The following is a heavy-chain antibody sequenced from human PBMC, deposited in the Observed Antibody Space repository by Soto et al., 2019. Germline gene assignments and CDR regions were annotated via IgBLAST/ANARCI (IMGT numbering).Heavy chain of an antibody. D-gene: IGHD5-18*01. J-gene: IGHJ4*02. CDR2: ISSSGSTI. CDR1: GFTFSDYY. V-gene: IGHV3-11*01. Sequence: LRLSCAASGFTFSDYYMSWIRQAPGKGLEWVSYISSSGSTIYYADSVKGRFTISRDNAKNSLYLQMNSLRAEDTAVYYCARERTVDTAMVFDYWGQGTLVTVSS. CDR3: ARERTVDTAMVFDY.